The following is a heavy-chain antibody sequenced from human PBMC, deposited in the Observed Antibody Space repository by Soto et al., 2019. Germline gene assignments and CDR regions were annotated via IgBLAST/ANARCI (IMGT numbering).Heavy chain of an antibody. CDR1: GFSFGDYG. D-gene: IGHD6-19*01. Sequence: EVQLVESGGGLVQPGRSLRLSCAASGFSFGDYGMHWVRQAPGKGLEWVSGISWNCGNVGYAHSVKGRFTVSRDSANNFLYLQMNSLRPEDTAMYYCAKASGIAVAGTSDSWGQGTLVTVSS. CDR2: ISWNCGNV. CDR3: AKASGIAVAGTSDS. V-gene: IGHV3-9*01. J-gene: IGHJ4*02.